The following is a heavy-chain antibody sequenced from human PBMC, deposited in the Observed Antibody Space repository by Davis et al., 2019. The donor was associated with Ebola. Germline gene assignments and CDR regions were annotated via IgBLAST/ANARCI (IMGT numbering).Heavy chain of an antibody. CDR1: GFTFSSYA. V-gene: IGHV3-23*01. D-gene: IGHD3-22*01. J-gene: IGHJ4*02. Sequence: PGGSLRLSCAASGFTFSSYAMSWVRQAPGKGLEWVSSISGSGGTASYAASVRGRFTISRDNSKNTLCLQMNSLRAEDTALYFCAKEDDTRGGDWGQGTLVTVSS. CDR3: AKEDDTRGGD. CDR2: ISGSGGTA.